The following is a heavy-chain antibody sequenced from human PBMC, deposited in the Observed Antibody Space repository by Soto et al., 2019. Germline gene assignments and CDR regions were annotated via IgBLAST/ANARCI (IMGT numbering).Heavy chain of an antibody. J-gene: IGHJ6*02. CDR3: ASAYYDILTGYYYYGMDV. Sequence: QVQLVQSGAEVKKPGASVKVSCKASGYTFTSYGISWVRQAPGQGLEGMGWISAYNGNTNYAQKLQGRVTMTTDTSTSTAYMELRSLRSDDTAVYYCASAYYDILTGYYYYGMDVWGQGTTVTVSS. CDR1: GYTFTSYG. V-gene: IGHV1-18*01. CDR2: ISAYNGNT. D-gene: IGHD3-9*01.